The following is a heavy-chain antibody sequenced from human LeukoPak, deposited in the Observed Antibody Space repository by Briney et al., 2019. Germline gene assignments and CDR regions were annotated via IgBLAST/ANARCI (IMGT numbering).Heavy chain of an antibody. CDR3: ARDQPVSLASPPKLTQVSKTNWFDP. Sequence: ASVKVSCKASGYTFTSYGISWVRQAPGQGLEWMGWISAYNGNTNYAQKLQGRVTMTTDTSTSTAYMELRSLRSDDTAVYYCARDQPVSLASPPKLTQVSKTNWFDPWGQGTLVTVSS. CDR1: GYTFTSYG. CDR2: ISAYNGNT. D-gene: IGHD1-14*01. J-gene: IGHJ5*02. V-gene: IGHV1-18*01.